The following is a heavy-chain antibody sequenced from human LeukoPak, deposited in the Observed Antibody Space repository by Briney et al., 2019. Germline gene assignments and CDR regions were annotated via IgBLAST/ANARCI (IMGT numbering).Heavy chain of an antibody. CDR3: ARGPARIAAAGKDFDY. V-gene: IGHV3-53*01. CDR1: GFTVSSNY. J-gene: IGHJ4*02. CDR2: IYSGGST. Sequence: PGESLRLSCAASGFTVSSNYMSWVRQAPGKGLEWVSVIYSGGSTYYADSVKGRFTISRDNSKNTLYLQMNSLRAEDTAVYYCARGPARIAAAGKDFDYWGQGTLVTVSS. D-gene: IGHD6-13*01.